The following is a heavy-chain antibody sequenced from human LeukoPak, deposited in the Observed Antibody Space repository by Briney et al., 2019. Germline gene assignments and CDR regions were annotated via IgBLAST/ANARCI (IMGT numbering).Heavy chain of an antibody. CDR2: INPNSGGT. CDR3: ARDFSGKKVVDTPNWFDP. J-gene: IGHJ5*02. Sequence: ASVKVSCKASGYTFTGYYMHWVRQAPGQGLEWMGWINPNSGGTNYAQKLQGRVTMTTDTSTSTAYMELRSLRSDDTAVYYCARDFSGKKVVDTPNWFDPWGQGTLVTVSS. V-gene: IGHV1-2*02. D-gene: IGHD3-10*01. CDR1: GYTFTGYY.